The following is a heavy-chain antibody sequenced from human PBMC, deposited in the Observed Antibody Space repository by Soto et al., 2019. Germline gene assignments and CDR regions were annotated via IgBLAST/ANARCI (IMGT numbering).Heavy chain of an antibody. CDR3: ARGIYSSSSYGLDV. V-gene: IGHV1-69*06. J-gene: IGHJ6*02. Sequence: SVKVSCKASGGTLSNYALSWVRQAPGQGLEWMGGIIPMFGTTSDAQKFQGRVTITAGKSTSTAYMELSSLRSEDTAVYYCARGIYSSSSYGLDVWGQGTTVTAP. CDR2: IIPMFGTT. D-gene: IGHD6-13*01. CDR1: GGTLSNYA.